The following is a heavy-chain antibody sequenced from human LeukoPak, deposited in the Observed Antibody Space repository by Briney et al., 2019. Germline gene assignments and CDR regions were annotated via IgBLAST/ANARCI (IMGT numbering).Heavy chain of an antibody. D-gene: IGHD4-17*01. CDR2: ISAYNGNT. Sequence: ASVKVSCKASGYTFTRYGISWVRQAPGQGLEWMGWISAYNGNTNYAQKVQGRVTMTTDTSTSTAYMELRSLRSDDTAVYYCARSDKEYGDYPFQYWGQGTLVTVSS. J-gene: IGHJ1*01. CDR3: ARSDKEYGDYPFQY. V-gene: IGHV1-18*01. CDR1: GYTFTRYG.